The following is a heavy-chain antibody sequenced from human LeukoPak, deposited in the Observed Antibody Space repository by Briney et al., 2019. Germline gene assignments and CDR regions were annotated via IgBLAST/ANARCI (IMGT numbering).Heavy chain of an antibody. V-gene: IGHV4-34*01. J-gene: IGHJ5*02. D-gene: IGHD5-24*01. CDR2: INHSGST. Sequence: SETLSLTCGVYDGSFSGYYWNWIRQPPGKGLEWIGKINHSGSTNYNPSLKSRVTISIDTSKNQFSLKLSSVTAADTAVYYCARDKRRWLQFDWFDPWGQGTLVTVSS. CDR3: ARDKRRWLQFDWFDP. CDR1: DGSFSGYY.